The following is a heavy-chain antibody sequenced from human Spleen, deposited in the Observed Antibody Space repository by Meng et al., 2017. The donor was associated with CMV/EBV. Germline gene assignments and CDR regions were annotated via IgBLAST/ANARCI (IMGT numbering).Heavy chain of an antibody. Sequence: YDINWVRQATGQGLEWMGWMNPNSGNTGYAQKFQGRVTMTRNTSISTAYMELSSLRSEDTAVYYCARGQASYDFWSGYYRGYGMDVWGQGTTVTVSS. V-gene: IGHV1-8*01. CDR3: ARGQASYDFWSGYYRGYGMDV. D-gene: IGHD3-3*01. J-gene: IGHJ6*02. CDR2: MNPNSGNT. CDR1: YD.